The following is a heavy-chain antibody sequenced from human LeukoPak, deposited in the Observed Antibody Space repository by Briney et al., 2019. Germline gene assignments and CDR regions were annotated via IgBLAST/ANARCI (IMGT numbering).Heavy chain of an antibody. J-gene: IGHJ4*02. CDR3: AKEIRVLRYFDWLLYDY. CDR1: GFTFDSYA. D-gene: IGHD3-9*01. CDR2: ISGSGGST. V-gene: IGHV3-23*01. Sequence: PGGSLRLSCAASGFTFDSYAMRWVRQAPGKGLEWVSAISGSGGSTYYADSVKGRFTISRDNSKNTLYLQMNSLRAEDTAVYYCAKEIRVLRYFDWLLYDYWGQGTLVTVSS.